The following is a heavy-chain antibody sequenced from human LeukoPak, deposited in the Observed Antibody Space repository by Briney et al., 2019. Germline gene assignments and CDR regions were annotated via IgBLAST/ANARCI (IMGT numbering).Heavy chain of an antibody. J-gene: IGHJ6*03. V-gene: IGHV1-8*01. D-gene: IGHD3-22*01. Sequence: ALVKVSCKASGYTFTSYDINWVRQATGQGLEWMGWMNPNSGNTGYAQKFQGRVTMTRNTSISTAYMELSSLRSEDTAVYYCARGWITMTPYYYYMDVWGKGTTVTISS. CDR1: GYTFTSYD. CDR2: MNPNSGNT. CDR3: ARGWITMTPYYYYMDV.